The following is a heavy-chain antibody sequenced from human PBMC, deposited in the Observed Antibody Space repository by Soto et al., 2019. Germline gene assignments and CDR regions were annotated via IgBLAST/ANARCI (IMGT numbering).Heavy chain of an antibody. V-gene: IGHV4-4*07. Sequence: QVRLQESGPRLVKPSETLSLTCTVSGDPDNRDYWSWMRQTADKGLEWIGRISRTGYKDVNPSFHSRVTISVDTSRDPLSLDLKYVTVADTTDYYCARAPDMTAWAYDFWGQGALVTVS. D-gene: IGHD2-21*02. J-gene: IGHJ4*02. CDR3: ARAPDMTAWAYDF. CDR1: GDPDNRDY. CDR2: ISRTGYK.